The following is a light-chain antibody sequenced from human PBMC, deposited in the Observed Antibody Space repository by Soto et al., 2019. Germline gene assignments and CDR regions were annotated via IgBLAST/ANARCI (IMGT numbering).Light chain of an antibody. CDR2: EVN. CDR1: SSDIGGYNS. Sequence: ALAQPPSASGSPGQSVTISCTGTSSDIGGYNSVSWYQQHPGKAPRLMIYEVNKRPSGVPDRFSGSKSGYTASLTVSGLQTEDEAFYYCSSSAGIYHYLVFGGGTQLTVL. CDR3: SSSAGIYHYLV. J-gene: IGLJ3*02. V-gene: IGLV2-8*01.